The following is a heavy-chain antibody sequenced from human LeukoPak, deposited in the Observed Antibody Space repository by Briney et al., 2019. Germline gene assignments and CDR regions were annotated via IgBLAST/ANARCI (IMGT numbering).Heavy chain of an antibody. CDR2: ISSSGSTI. CDR3: ARAYSETYGLGYYYMDV. V-gene: IGHV3-48*04. Sequence: QPGESLRLSCAASGFTFSNYAMSWVRQAPGKGREWVSYISSSGSTIYYADSVKGRFTISRDNAKNSLYLQMNSLRAEDTAVYYCARAYSETYGLGYYYMDVWGKGTTVTISS. J-gene: IGHJ6*03. CDR1: GFTFSNYA. D-gene: IGHD1-26*01.